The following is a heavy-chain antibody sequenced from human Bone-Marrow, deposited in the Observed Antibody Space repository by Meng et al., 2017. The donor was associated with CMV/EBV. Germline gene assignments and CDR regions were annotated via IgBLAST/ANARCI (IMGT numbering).Heavy chain of an antibody. D-gene: IGHD6-19*01. Sequence: GESLKISCAASGFTFSGSAILWVRQASGKGLEWVGRIRRKTNNYATSYAASVKGRFTIFRDDSKNMAYLQMSSLKTEDTAIYYCTTRIAVAVGLNDFWGQGALVTVSS. CDR3: TTRIAVAVGLNDF. CDR2: IRRKTNNYAT. CDR1: GFTFSGSA. J-gene: IGHJ4*02. V-gene: IGHV3-73*01.